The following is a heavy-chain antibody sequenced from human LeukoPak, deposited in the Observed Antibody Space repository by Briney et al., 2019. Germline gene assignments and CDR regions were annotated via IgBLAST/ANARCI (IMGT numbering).Heavy chain of an antibody. V-gene: IGHV4-34*01. J-gene: IGHJ4*02. D-gene: IGHD2/OR15-2a*01. Sequence: TSETLSLTCAVYGGSFSNYFWTWIRQAPGKGLERIGEINDSGSTNYNSSLKSRVTISLDTSKNQFSLKLRSVTAADTAVYYCARGRYCDNKRCYSSRRVFDHWGQGALVIVSS. CDR1: GGSFSNYF. CDR2: INDSGST. CDR3: ARGRYCDNKRCYSSRRVFDH.